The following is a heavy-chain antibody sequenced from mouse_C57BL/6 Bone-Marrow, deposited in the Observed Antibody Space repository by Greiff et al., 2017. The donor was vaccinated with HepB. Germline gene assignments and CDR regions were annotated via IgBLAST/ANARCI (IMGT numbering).Heavy chain of an antibody. Sequence: EQSGAELARPGASVKLSCKASGYTFTSYGISWVKQRTGQGLEWIGEIYPRSGNTYYNEKFKGKATLTADKSSSTAYMELRSLTSEDSAVYFCARPPLYGNYEGFDYWGQGTTLTVSS. CDR2: IYPRSGNT. D-gene: IGHD2-1*01. J-gene: IGHJ2*01. CDR1: GYTFTSYG. V-gene: IGHV1-81*01. CDR3: ARPPLYGNYEGFDY.